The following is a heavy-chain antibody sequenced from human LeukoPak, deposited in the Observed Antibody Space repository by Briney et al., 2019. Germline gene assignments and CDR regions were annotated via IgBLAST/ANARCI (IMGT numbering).Heavy chain of an antibody. V-gene: IGHV3-23*01. D-gene: IGHD3-22*01. CDR3: AQSATYYYETAGRSYFQH. CDR2: LSATGGST. Sequence: GGSLRLSCAASGFTFSNYAMSWVRQAPGKGLEWVSGLSATGGSTYYADSVKGRFTISRDNSKNTLYLQISSLGAEDTAVYYCAQSATYYYETAGRSYFQHWGQGSLVTVSS. CDR1: GFTFSNYA. J-gene: IGHJ1*01.